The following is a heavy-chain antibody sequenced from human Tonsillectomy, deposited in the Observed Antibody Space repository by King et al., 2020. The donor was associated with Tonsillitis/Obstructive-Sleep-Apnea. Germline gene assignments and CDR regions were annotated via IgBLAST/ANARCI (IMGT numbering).Heavy chain of an antibody. CDR1: GFTCSSYE. Sequence: QLVESGGGLVQPGGSLRLSCAASGFTCSSYEMNWVRRAPGEGLEWVSCISSSGSTIYYADSVKGRFTISRDNAKNSLYLQMNSLRAEDTAVYYCARDLDVNWFARWGQGTLVSVSS. CDR2: ISSSGSTI. J-gene: IGHJ5*02. V-gene: IGHV3-48*03. CDR3: ARDLDVNWFAR. D-gene: IGHD3-3*01.